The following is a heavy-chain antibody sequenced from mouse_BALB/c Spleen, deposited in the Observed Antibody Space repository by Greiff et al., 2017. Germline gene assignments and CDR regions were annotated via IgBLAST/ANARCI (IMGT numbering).Heavy chain of an antibody. CDR3: ARGITTVVASYWYFDV. CDR1: GFTFSSYA. J-gene: IGHJ1*01. V-gene: IGHV5-9-4*01. Sequence: EVKVVESGGGLVKPGGSLKLSCAASGFTFSSYAMSWVRQSPEKRLEWVAEISSGGSYTYYPDTVTGRFTISRDNAKNTLYLEMSSLRSEDTAMYYCARGITTVVASYWYFDVWGAGTTVTVSS. D-gene: IGHD1-1*01. CDR2: ISSGGSYT.